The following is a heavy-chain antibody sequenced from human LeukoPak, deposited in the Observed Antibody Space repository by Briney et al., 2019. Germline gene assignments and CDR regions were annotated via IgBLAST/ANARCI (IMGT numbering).Heavy chain of an antibody. CDR2: VSGSGDNT. J-gene: IGHJ4*02. CDR3: AKSLRGLGGKRESIAVAGPFDY. Sequence: PGGSLRLSCAASGFTFNNYAMTWVRQAPGKGLEWVSVVSGSGDNTNYADSVKGRFTISRDNSKNTLYLQMNSLRAEDTAVYYCAKSLRGLGGKRESIAVAGPFDYWGQGTLVTVSS. D-gene: IGHD6-19*01. CDR1: GFTFNNYA. V-gene: IGHV3-23*01.